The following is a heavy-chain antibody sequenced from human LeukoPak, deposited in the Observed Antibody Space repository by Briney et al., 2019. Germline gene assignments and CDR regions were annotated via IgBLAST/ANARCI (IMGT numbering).Heavy chain of an antibody. D-gene: IGHD2-2*01. Sequence: SETLSLTCTVSGDSISSDYWNWIRQSPGKGLERIGYIYYSGITNYNPSLKSRVTISLDTSKNQFSLKLRSVTAADTAVYYCARQTQGYCRSTSCHSWFDPWGQGTLVSVSS. CDR1: GDSISSDY. J-gene: IGHJ5*02. V-gene: IGHV4-59*08. CDR2: IYYSGIT. CDR3: ARQTQGYCRSTSCHSWFDP.